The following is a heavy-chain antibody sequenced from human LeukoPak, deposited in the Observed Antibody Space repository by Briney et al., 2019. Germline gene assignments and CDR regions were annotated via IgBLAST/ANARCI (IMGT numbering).Heavy chain of an antibody. V-gene: IGHV3-48*02. J-gene: IGHJ3*02. CDR3: ARDGFSSGYPYDAFDI. Sequence: GGSLRLSCAASGFTFSSYSMNWVRQAPGKGLEWVSFIIGSSDLIYYADSVKGRFTISRDNAKNSLYLHMNSLRDEDTAVYYCARDGFSSGYPYDAFDIWGQGTMVTVSS. CDR2: IIGSSDLI. D-gene: IGHD3-22*01. CDR1: GFTFSSYS.